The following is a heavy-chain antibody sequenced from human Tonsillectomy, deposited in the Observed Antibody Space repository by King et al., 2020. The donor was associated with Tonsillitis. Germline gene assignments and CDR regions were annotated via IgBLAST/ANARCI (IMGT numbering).Heavy chain of an antibody. CDR1: GYTFTSYY. CDR2: INPSGGST. D-gene: IGHD3-22*01. Sequence: QLVQSGAEVKKPGASVKVSCKASGYTFTSYYMHWVRQAPGQGLEWMGIINPSGGSTSYAQKFQGRVTMTRDTSTSTLYMELSSLRSEDTAVYYCARGSMIVVVMPYAFDIWGQGTMVTVSS. J-gene: IGHJ3*02. V-gene: IGHV1-46*01. CDR3: ARGSMIVVVMPYAFDI.